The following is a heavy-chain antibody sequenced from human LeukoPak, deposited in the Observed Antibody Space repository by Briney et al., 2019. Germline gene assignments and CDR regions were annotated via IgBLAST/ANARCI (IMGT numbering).Heavy chain of an antibody. V-gene: IGHV4-30-4*01. J-gene: IGHJ4*02. CDR1: GGSISSGDYY. CDR3: ASLPYGSGSYSYYFDY. D-gene: IGHD3-10*01. Sequence: PSETLSLTCTVSGGSISSGDYYWSWVRQTPGKGLEWIGYIYNTGSTYYNPSLKSRVTISVDTSKNQFSLKLSSVTAADTAVYYCASLPYGSGSYSYYFDYWGQGTLVTVSS. CDR2: IYNTGST.